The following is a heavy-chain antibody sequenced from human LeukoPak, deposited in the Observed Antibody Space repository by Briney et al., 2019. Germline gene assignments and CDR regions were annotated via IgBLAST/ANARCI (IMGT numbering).Heavy chain of an antibody. CDR2: VIPSLGIS. CDR3: ATFRWIDS. J-gene: IGHJ5*01. CDR1: GGTFSGFA. Sequence: SVKVSCKTSGGTFSGFAMNWVRQAPGQGPEWMGRVIPSLGISKYSQKFQDRLKVTADNSSTTAFMELTSLTSDDTAVYYCATFRWIDSWGQGTLAIVSS. V-gene: IGHV1-69*04.